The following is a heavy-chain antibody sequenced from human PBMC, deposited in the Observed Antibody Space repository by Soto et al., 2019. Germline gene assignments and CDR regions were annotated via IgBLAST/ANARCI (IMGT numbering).Heavy chain of an antibody. CDR1: GFTFSSYE. V-gene: IGHV3-48*03. J-gene: IGHJ4*02. CDR2: ISSSGSTI. CDR3: ARAISSGWFDY. D-gene: IGHD6-19*01. Sequence: EVQLVESGGGLVQPGGSLRLSCAASGFTFSSYEMNWVRQAPGKGLEWVSYISSSGSTIYYADSVKGRFTISSDNAKNSLYLQMNSLRAEDTAVYYCARAISSGWFDYWGQGTLVTVSS.